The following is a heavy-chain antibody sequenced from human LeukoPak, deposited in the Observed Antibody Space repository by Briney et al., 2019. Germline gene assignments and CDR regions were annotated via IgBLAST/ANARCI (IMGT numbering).Heavy chain of an antibody. CDR2: IDANNGDT. CDR3: ARDPSSVTLYFFDY. CDR1: GYTFRGNY. J-gene: IGHJ4*02. D-gene: IGHD4-11*01. V-gene: IGHV1-2*02. Sequence: ASVKVSRMASGYTFRGNYIHWLRQAPGQGVEGMGWIDANNGDTKSAQKFQGRVTMSRDTSISTAYMDLSSLSPDDAAVYYCARDPSSVTLYFFDYWGQGTLVTVSS.